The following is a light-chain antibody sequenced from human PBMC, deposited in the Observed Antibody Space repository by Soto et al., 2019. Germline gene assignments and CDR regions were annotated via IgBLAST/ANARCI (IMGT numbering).Light chain of an antibody. Sequence: DIPMTQSPSTLSASVGDRVTITCRASQSISSWLAWYQQKPGKAPKLLIYKASNLESGVPSRFSGSASGTQFTLTISSLQPDDFATYYCQQYNSYSAFGQGTKLEIK. CDR2: KAS. CDR3: QQYNSYSA. V-gene: IGKV1-5*03. J-gene: IGKJ2*01. CDR1: QSISSW.